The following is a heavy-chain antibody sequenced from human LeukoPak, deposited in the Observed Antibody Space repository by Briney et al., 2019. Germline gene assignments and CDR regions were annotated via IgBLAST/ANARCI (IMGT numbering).Heavy chain of an antibody. V-gene: IGHV3-7*01. CDR2: IKQDGSEK. Sequence: GGSLRLSCAASGFTFSSYWMSWVRQAPGKGLEWVANIKQDGSEKYYVDSVKGRFTISRDNAKNSLYLQMNSLRAEDTAVYYCARDEGDSGYDVWWFDYWGQGTLVTVSS. CDR3: ARDEGDSGYDVWWFDY. J-gene: IGHJ4*02. CDR1: GFTFSSYW. D-gene: IGHD5-12*01.